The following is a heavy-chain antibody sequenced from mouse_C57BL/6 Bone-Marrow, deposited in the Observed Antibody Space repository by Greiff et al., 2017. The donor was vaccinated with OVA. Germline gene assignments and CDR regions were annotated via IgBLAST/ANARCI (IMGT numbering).Heavy chain of an antibody. CDR2: IHPNSGST. V-gene: IGHV1-64*01. D-gene: IGHD1-1*01. Sequence: QVQLQQPGAELVKPGASVKLSCKASGYTFTSYWMHWVKQRPGQGLEWIGMIHPNSGSTNYNEKFKSKATLTVDKSSSTAYMQLSSLTSEDSAVYYCARRYYVLAWFAYWGQGTLVTVSA. J-gene: IGHJ3*01. CDR3: ARRYYVLAWFAY. CDR1: GYTFTSYW.